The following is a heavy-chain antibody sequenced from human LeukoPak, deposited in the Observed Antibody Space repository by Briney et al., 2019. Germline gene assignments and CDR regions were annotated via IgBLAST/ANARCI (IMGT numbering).Heavy chain of an antibody. CDR2: IIPIFGTA. D-gene: IGHD2-15*01. J-gene: IGHJ4*02. V-gene: IGHV1-69*05. CDR1: GGTFSSYA. Sequence: SVKVSCKATGGTFSSYAISRVRQAPGQGLEWMGRIIPIFGTANYAQKFQGRVTITTDESTRTAYMELSSLRSEDTAVYYCARGRSGGSPHFDYWGQGTLVTVSS. CDR3: ARGRSGGSPHFDY.